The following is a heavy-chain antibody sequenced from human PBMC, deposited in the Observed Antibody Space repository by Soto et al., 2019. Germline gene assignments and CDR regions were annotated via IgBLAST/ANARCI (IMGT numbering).Heavy chain of an antibody. CDR1: GGSISSGDYY. V-gene: IGHV4-30-4*01. CDR2: IYYSGST. D-gene: IGHD3-10*01. J-gene: IGHJ4*02. CDR3: ARGTHYGSGSYYPYYFDY. Sequence: QVQLQESGPGLVKPSQTLSLTCTVSGGSISSGDYYWSWIRQPPGKGLEWIGYIYYSGSTYYNPSLKSRVTISVDTSKNQFSLKLSSVTAADTAVYYCARGTHYGSGSYYPYYFDYWGQGTLVTVSS.